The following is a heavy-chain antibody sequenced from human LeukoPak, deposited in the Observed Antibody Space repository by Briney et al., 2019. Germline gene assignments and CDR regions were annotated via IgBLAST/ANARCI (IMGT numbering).Heavy chain of an antibody. CDR3: ARVEKKYYYDTSSYFDY. D-gene: IGHD3-22*01. CDR1: GFTFSTYE. J-gene: IGHJ4*02. CDR2: ISSSGSTI. Sequence: QPGGSLRLSCAASGFTFSTYEMNWVRQAPGKGLEWVSYISSSGSTIYYADSVEGRFTISRDNAKNSLYLQMNSLRAEDTAVYYCARVEKKYYYDTSSYFDYWGQGTLVNVSS. V-gene: IGHV3-48*03.